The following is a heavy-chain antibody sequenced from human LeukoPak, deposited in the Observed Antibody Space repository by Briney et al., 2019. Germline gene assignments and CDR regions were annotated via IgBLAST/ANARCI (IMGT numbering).Heavy chain of an antibody. CDR3: ARIFCSGGNCYHFDY. J-gene: IGHJ4*02. CDR2: IYSSGTT. CDR1: GGSMSSSSYY. Sequence: SETLSLTCTVSGGSMSSSSYYWNWIRQPAGKGLECIGRIYSSGTTTYNPSLKGRVTISLDTSKNQFSLKLTCVTAADTAVYYCARIFCSGGNCYHFDYWGQGTLVTVSS. D-gene: IGHD2-15*01. V-gene: IGHV4-61*02.